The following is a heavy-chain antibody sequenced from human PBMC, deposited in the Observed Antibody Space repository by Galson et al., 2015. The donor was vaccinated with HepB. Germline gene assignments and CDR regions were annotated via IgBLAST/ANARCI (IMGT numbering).Heavy chain of an antibody. CDR1: GFTFSSYW. J-gene: IGHJ4*02. D-gene: IGHD3-3*01. CDR3: ARDWYYDFWSGYYPPPDY. V-gene: IGHV3-7*03. CDR2: IKQDGSEK. Sequence: SLRLSCAASGFTFSSYWMSWVRQAPGKGLEWVANIKQDGSEKYYVDSVKGRFTISRDNAKNSLYLQMNSLRAEDTAVYYCARDWYYDFWSGYYPPPDYWGQGTLVTVSS.